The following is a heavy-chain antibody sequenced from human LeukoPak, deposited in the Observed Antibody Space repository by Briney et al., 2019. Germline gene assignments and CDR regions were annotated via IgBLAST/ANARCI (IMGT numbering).Heavy chain of an antibody. D-gene: IGHD3-10*01. CDR3: ARTYGSGSYSWFDP. CDR1: GFSLTTSGMR. CDR2: IDWDDDK. V-gene: IGHV2-70*04. J-gene: IGHJ5*02. Sequence: SGPTLVKPTQTLTLTCTFSGFSLTTSGMRVSWIRQPPGKALDWLARIDWDDDKVYSTSLSTRLTISKDTSKNQVVLTMTNMDPVDTATYYCARTYGSGSYSWFDPWGQGTLVTVSS.